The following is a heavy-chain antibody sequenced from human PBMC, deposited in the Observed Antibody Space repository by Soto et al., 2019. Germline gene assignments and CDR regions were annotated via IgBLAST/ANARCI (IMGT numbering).Heavy chain of an antibody. D-gene: IGHD5-12*01. V-gene: IGHV4-59*01. J-gene: IGHJ4*02. CDR2: IYYSGST. CDR3: ARARRDGYNSHFDY. Sequence: SSETLSLTCTVSGGSISSYYWSWIRQPPGKGLEWIGYIYYSGSTNYNPSLKSRVTISVDTSKNQFSLKLSSVTAADTAVYYCARARRDGYNSHFDYWGQGTLVTVSS. CDR1: GGSISSYY.